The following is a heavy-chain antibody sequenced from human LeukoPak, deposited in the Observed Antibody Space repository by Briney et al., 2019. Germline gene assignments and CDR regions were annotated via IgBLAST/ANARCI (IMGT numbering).Heavy chain of an antibody. CDR1: GVSFSGYY. CDR2: INHSGST. J-gene: IGHJ6*03. D-gene: IGHD3-10*01. V-gene: IGHV4-34*01. CDR3: ARGRSSMVRGYYYYYMDV. Sequence: SETLSLTCAVYGVSFSGYYWSWIRQPPGKGLEWIGEINHSGSTNYNPSLKSRVTISVDTSKNQFSLKLSSVTAADTAVYYCARGRSSMVRGYYYYYMDVWGQGTLVTVSS.